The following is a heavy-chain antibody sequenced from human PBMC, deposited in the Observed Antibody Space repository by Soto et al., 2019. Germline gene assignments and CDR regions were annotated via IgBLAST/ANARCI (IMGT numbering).Heavy chain of an antibody. D-gene: IGHD1-26*01. CDR1: GGTFSSHG. CDR3: ARESWSGTYFDWFDP. CDR2: IIPIFGTA. J-gene: IGHJ5*02. V-gene: IGHV1-69*13. Sequence: ASVKVSCKASGGTFSSHGISWVRQAPGQGLEWMGGIIPIFGTANYAQKFQGRVTITADESTSTAYMELSSLKSEDTAVYYCARESWSGTYFDWFDPWGQGTLVTVSS.